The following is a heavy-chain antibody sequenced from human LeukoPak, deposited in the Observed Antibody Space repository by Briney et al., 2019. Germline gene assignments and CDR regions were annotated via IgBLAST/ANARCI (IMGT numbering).Heavy chain of an antibody. CDR1: GFRFSSYA. Sequence: GGSLRLSCAASGFRFSSYAMSWVRQAPGKGLEWVSAISSSGSNTNYANSVKGRFIISRDNSKNTLYLQMNSLRAEGTAIYYCAKALTDELMSRSHYDFWSGYHPSGTVYYYTDVWGKGTTVTVSS. D-gene: IGHD3-3*01. V-gene: IGHV3-23*01. J-gene: IGHJ6*03. CDR3: AKALTDELMSRSHYDFWSGYHPSGTVYYYTDV. CDR2: ISSSGSNT.